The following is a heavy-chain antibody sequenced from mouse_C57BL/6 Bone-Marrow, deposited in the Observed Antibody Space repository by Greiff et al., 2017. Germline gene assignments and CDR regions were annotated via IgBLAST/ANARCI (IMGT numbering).Heavy chain of an antibody. CDR3: ARWGYSSVDV. J-gene: IGHJ1*03. CDR1: GYTFTGYT. D-gene: IGHD2-5*01. CDR2: INPSSGYT. Sequence: QVQLQQSGAELARPGASVKMSCKASGYTFTGYTMNWVKQRPGQGLEWIGYINPSSGYTKYNQKFKDKATLTADKSSSTAYMQLSSLTSEDSAVYYCARWGYSSVDVWGTGTTVTVSS. V-gene: IGHV1-4*01.